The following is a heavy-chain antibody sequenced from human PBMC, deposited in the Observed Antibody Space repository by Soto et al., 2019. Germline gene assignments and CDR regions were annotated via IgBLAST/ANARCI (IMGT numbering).Heavy chain of an antibody. CDR1: GGSISSGGYY. D-gene: IGHD3-10*01. CDR3: ARHNYGSGSTYFDY. CDR2: IYYSGST. J-gene: IGHJ4*02. V-gene: IGHV4-61*08. Sequence: SETLSLTCTVSGGSISSGGYYWSWIRQHPGKGLEWIGYIYYSGSTNYNPSLKSRVNISVDTSKNQFSLKLNSMTAADTAVYYCARHNYGSGSTYFDYWGQGTLVTVSS.